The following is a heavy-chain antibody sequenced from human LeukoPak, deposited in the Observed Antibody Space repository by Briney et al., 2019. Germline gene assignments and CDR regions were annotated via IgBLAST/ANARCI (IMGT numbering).Heavy chain of an antibody. CDR2: IHYSGSS. V-gene: IGHV4-59*01. Sequence: SETLSLTCTVSGCSISSYYWSWIRQPPGKGLEWIGYIHYSGSSNYNPSLKSRVTMSVDTSKNQFSLKLSSVTAADTAVYYCARASYYYEKRNYYYYMDVWGKGTTVTVSS. J-gene: IGHJ6*03. D-gene: IGHD3-22*01. CDR3: ARASYYYEKRNYYYYMDV. CDR1: GCSISSYY.